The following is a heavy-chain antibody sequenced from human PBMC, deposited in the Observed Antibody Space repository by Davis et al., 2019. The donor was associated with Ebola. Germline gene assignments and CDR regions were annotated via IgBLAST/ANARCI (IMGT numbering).Heavy chain of an antibody. J-gene: IGHJ4*02. V-gene: IGHV3-48*01. CDR3: ATTPQYSSGQNKPFDY. CDR2: IDGSSNTI. Sequence: GESLKISCVASGFTFSTSIMSRVRQAPGKGLEWVSHIDGSSNTIYYADSVKGRFTISRDNAKNTLYLRMNCLRAEDTAVYYCATTPQYSSGQNKPFDYWGQGTLVTVSS. D-gene: IGHD6-19*01. CDR1: GFTFSTSI.